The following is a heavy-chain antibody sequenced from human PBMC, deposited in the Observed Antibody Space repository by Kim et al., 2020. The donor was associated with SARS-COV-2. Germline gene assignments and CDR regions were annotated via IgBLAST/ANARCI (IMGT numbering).Heavy chain of an antibody. CDR2: ISYDGSNK. CDR3: ARGERWLPFVGDYYYGMDV. V-gene: IGHV3-33*05. CDR1: GFTFSSYG. Sequence: GGSLRLSCAASGFTFSSYGMHWVRQAPGKGLEWVAVISYDGSNKYYADSVKGRFTISRDNSKNTLYLQMNSLRAEDTAVYYCARGERWLPFVGDYYYGMDVWGQGTTVTVSS. J-gene: IGHJ6*02. D-gene: IGHD5-12*01.